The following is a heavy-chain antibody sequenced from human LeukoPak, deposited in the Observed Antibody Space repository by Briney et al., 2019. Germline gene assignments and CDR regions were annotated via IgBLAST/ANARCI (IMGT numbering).Heavy chain of an antibody. Sequence: ASVKVSCKASGYTFTSYGISWVRQAPGQGLEWMGWISAYNGNTNYAQKLQGRVTMTTDTSTSTAYMELRSLRSDDTAVYYCARVSAYSVGNSIRNTRFDPWGQGTLVTVSS. CDR3: ARVSAYSVGNSIRNTRFDP. J-gene: IGHJ5*02. V-gene: IGHV1-18*01. CDR1: GYTFTSYG. D-gene: IGHD4-23*01. CDR2: ISAYNGNT.